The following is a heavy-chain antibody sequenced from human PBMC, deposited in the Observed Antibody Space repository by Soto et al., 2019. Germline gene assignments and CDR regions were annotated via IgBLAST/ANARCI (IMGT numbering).Heavy chain of an antibody. CDR3: ARLSSRMINAFDI. Sequence: VQLQESGPGLVKPSQTLSLTCTVSGGSISSGDYYWSWIRQPPGKGLEWIGYIYYSGSTYYNPSLKSRVTISVDTSKNQISLKLSSVTAADTAVYYCARLSSRMINAFDIWGQGTMVTVSS. V-gene: IGHV4-30-4*01. D-gene: IGHD3-16*01. J-gene: IGHJ3*02. CDR2: IYYSGST. CDR1: GGSISSGDYY.